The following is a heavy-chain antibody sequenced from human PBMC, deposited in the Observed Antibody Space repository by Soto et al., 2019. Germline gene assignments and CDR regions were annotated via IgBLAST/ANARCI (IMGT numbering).Heavy chain of an antibody. V-gene: IGHV3-11*06. CDR3: RCSGGKWDNYSFDF. D-gene: IGHD2-15*01. CDR2: IRTSSTYT. J-gene: IGHJ4*02. CDR1: GFTFSDYY. Sequence: QVQLVESGGGLVKPGGSLRLSCAASGFTFSDYYMSWIRQAPGKGLEWVSYIRTSSTYTNYADSVKGRFTVSRDNAKNSVYLQMNSLRAEDTAVYYCRCSGGKWDNYSFDFWGQGTLVTVSS.